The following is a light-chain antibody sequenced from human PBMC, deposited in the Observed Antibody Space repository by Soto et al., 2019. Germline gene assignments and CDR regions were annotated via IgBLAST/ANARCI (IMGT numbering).Light chain of an antibody. CDR2: GAS. J-gene: IGKJ1*01. Sequence: EIVITQSPATLSVSPGERVTLSCRASQSVSTNLAWYQQKPGQAPRLLIYGASTRATDIPARFTGSGSGTEFTLTISSLQSADFEVYYCQQRSNWPPWTFGQGTRWIS. V-gene: IGKV3-15*01. CDR1: QSVSTN. CDR3: QQRSNWPPWT.